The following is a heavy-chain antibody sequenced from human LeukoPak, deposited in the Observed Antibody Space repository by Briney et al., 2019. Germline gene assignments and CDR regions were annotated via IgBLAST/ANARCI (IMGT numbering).Heavy chain of an antibody. J-gene: IGHJ4*02. CDR1: GGSISSGGYY. Sequence: PSQTLSLTCTVSGGSISSGGYYWSWIRQHPGKGLDCIGYIYYSGSTDYNPSLKSRVTISVDTSKNQFSLKLSSVTAADTAVYYCARDCSGGSCYFDYWGQGTLVTVSS. CDR2: IYYSGST. CDR3: ARDCSGGSCYFDY. V-gene: IGHV4-31*03. D-gene: IGHD2-15*01.